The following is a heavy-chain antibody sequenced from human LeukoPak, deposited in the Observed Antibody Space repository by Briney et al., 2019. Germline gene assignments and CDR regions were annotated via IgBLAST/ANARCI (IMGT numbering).Heavy chain of an antibody. V-gene: IGHV3-30-3*01. CDR1: GFTFSSYA. CDR2: ISYDGSNK. Sequence: PGRSLRLSCAASGFTFSSYAMHWVRQAPGKGLEWVAVISYDGSNKYYADSVKGRFTISRDNSKNTLYLQMNSLRAEDTAVYYCAREAKSDDSSGSTNYYGMDVWGQGTTVTASS. J-gene: IGHJ6*02. CDR3: AREAKSDDSSGSTNYYGMDV. D-gene: IGHD3-22*01.